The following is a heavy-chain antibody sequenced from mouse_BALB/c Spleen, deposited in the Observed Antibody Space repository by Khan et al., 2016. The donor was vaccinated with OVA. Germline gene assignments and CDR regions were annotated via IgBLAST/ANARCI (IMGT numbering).Heavy chain of an antibody. CDR2: INPSNGYT. CDR1: SYTFTSYT. D-gene: IGHD2-14*01. Sequence: QMQLEESGAELARPGASVKMSCKASSYTFTSYTIHWIKLRPGQGLEWIGFINPSNGYTNYNQKFKDKATLTADKSSTTVYMQLSSLTSDDSAVYNCVRDGAYHRNDGWFAYWGQGTLVTVSA. V-gene: IGHV1-4*01. CDR3: VRDGAYHRNDGWFAY. J-gene: IGHJ3*01.